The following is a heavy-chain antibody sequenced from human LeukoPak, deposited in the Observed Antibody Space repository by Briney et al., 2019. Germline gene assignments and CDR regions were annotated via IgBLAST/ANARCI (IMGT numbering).Heavy chain of an antibody. CDR2: IYSGGST. CDR3: ASGAQLWLPLCFDY. V-gene: IGHV3-53*01. D-gene: IGHD5-18*01. CDR1: GFTVSRNY. Sequence: PGGSLRLSCAASGFTVSRNYMSWVRQAPGKGLEWVSVIYSGGSTYYADSVKGRFTISRDNSKNTLYLQMNSLRAEDTAVYYCASGAQLWLPLCFDYWGQGTLVTVSS. J-gene: IGHJ4*02.